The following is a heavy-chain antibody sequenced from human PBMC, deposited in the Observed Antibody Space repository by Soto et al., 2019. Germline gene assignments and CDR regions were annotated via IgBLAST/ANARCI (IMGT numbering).Heavy chain of an antibody. CDR3: ARGYYNGGSYYSRFFDY. CDR1: GGSISSYY. CDR2: IYYSGST. J-gene: IGHJ4*02. Sequence: SETLSLTCTVAGGSISSYYWSWIRQPPGKGLEWIGYIYYSGSTNYNPSLKSRVTISVDTSKNQFSLRLNSVTAADTAVYYCARGYYNGGSYYSRFFDYWGQGTLVTVSS. D-gene: IGHD2-15*01. V-gene: IGHV4-59*08.